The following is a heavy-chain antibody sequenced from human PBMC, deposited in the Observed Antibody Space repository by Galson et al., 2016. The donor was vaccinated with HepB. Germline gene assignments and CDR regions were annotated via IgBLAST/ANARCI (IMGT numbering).Heavy chain of an antibody. CDR1: GGAISGYY. CDR3: ARGRAVIAAAVYYFDY. CDR2: IYDSGNI. J-gene: IGHJ4*02. V-gene: IGHV4-59*01. Sequence: SETLSLTCTVSGGAISGYYWSWIRQPPGKGLEWIGFIYDSGNINYHSSFKSRVTIFGDTSKSQFSLRLDSVTAADTAVYYCARGRAVIAAAVYYFDYWGQGALVTVSS. D-gene: IGHD6-25*01.